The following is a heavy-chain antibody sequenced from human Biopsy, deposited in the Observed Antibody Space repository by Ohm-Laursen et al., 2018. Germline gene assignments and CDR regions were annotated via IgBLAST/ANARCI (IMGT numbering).Heavy chain of an antibody. Sequence: SQTLSLTCSVSGGSISRSSYNWGWIRLPPGNGLEWIGSTYFSGNTYYNPSLKSRVNITVDTSKNKFSLRVSSVTAADTAVYYCARDRDRRGWFDPWGQGTLDTVSS. CDR1: GGSISRSSYN. CDR3: ARDRDRRGWFDP. J-gene: IGHJ5*02. CDR2: TYFSGNT. V-gene: IGHV4-39*07. D-gene: IGHD1-14*01.